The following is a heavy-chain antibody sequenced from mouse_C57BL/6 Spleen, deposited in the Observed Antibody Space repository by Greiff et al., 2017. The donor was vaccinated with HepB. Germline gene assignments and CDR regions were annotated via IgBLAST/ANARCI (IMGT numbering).Heavy chain of an antibody. J-gene: IGHJ4*01. V-gene: IGHV1-26*01. Sequence: EVLLQQSGPELVKPGASVKISCKVSGYTFTDYYMNWVKQSHGKSLVWIGDINPNNGGTSYNQKFKGKDTLTVDKSSSTAYMELRCLTSEDSAVYYCAPYSNYGYYAMDYWGQGTSVTVSA. CDR3: APYSNYGYYAMDY. CDR2: INPNNGGT. D-gene: IGHD2-5*01. CDR1: GYTFTDYY.